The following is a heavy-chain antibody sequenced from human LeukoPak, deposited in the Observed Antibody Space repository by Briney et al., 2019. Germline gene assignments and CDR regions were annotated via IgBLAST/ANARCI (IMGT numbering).Heavy chain of an antibody. Sequence: PSQTLSLTCAVSGGSISSGGYSWSWIRQPPGKGLEWIGYIYHSGSTYYNPSLKSRVTISVDRSKNQFSLKLSSVTAADTAVYYCARMWTTVRYFDYWGQGTLVTVSS. CDR3: ARMWTTVRYFDY. J-gene: IGHJ4*02. CDR2: IYHSGST. V-gene: IGHV4-30-2*01. D-gene: IGHD4-17*01. CDR1: GGSISSGGYS.